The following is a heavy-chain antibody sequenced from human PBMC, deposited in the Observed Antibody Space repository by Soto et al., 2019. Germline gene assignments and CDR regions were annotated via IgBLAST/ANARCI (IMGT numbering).Heavy chain of an antibody. CDR1: GGSISSYY. D-gene: IGHD1-1*01. CDR2: IYYSGST. J-gene: IGHJ6*03. CDR3: ARAKYNWNDFYYYYMDV. Sequence: SETLSLTCTVSGGSISSYYWSWIRQPPGKGLEWIGYIYYSGSTNYNPSLKSRVTISVDTSKNQFSLKLSSVTAADTAVYYCARAKYNWNDFYYYYMDVWGKGTTVTVSS. V-gene: IGHV4-59*01.